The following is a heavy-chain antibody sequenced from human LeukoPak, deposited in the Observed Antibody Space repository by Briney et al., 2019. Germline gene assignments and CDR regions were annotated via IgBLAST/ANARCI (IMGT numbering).Heavy chain of an antibody. J-gene: IGHJ4*02. CDR2: IKSRTSGGTI. D-gene: IGHD1-7*01. V-gene: IGHV3-15*01. Sequence: GGSLRLSCAASGFPFNHAWMSWVRQAPGKGLEWVGRIKSRTSGGTIDYAAPVKGRLTISRDDSKNMLYLQVNSLKTEDTAVYYCTWNYGEYYFRYWGQGTLVTVSS. CDR3: TWNYGEYYFRY. CDR1: GFPFNHAW.